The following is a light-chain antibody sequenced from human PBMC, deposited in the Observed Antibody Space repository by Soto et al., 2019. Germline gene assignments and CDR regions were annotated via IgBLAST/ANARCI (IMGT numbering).Light chain of an antibody. V-gene: IGLV3-21*04. Sequence: SYELTQPPSVSVAPGKTARITCGGNNIGSKSVHWYQQKPGQAPVLVIYYDSDRPSGMPERFSGSNSGNTATLTISRVEAGDEADYYCQVWDSSSEHVVFGGGTKLTVL. J-gene: IGLJ2*01. CDR2: YDS. CDR3: QVWDSSSEHVV. CDR1: NIGSKS.